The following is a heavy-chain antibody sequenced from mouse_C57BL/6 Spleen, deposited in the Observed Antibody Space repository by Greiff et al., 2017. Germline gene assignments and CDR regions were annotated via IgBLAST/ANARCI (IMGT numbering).Heavy chain of an antibody. CDR3: AREERDYGSSFAY. CDR1: GYTFTSYG. J-gene: IGHJ3*01. CDR2: IYPRSGNT. D-gene: IGHD1-1*01. V-gene: IGHV1-81*01. Sequence: VQLQQSGAELARPGASVKLSCKASGYTFTSYGISWVKQRTGQGLEWIGEIYPRSGNTYYNEKFKGKATLTADKSSSTAYMELRSLTSEDSAVYFCAREERDYGSSFAYWGQGTLVTVSA.